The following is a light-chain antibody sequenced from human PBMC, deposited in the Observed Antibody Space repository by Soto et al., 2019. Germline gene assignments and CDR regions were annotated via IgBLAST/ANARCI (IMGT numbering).Light chain of an antibody. CDR3: QSYDSSLSGGL. J-gene: IGLJ2*01. CDR1: SSNIGAGYD. Sequence: QSVLTQPPSVSGAPGQRVTISCTGSSSNIGAGYDVHWYQQLPGTAPKLLVHGNTDRPLGVPDRFSGSKSGTSASLAITGLQAEDEADYYCQSYDSSLSGGLFGGGTQLTVL. CDR2: GNT. V-gene: IGLV1-40*01.